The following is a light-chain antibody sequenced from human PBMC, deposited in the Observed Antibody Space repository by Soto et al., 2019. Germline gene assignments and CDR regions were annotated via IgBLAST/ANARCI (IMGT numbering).Light chain of an antibody. V-gene: IGKV1-27*01. J-gene: IGKJ1*01. CDR2: AAS. CDR3: QKSNSAPQT. CDR1: QGISNY. Sequence: DIQMTQSPSSRSASLGDRVTITWGASQGISNYLAWYQQKPGKVPKLLIYAASTLQSGVPSRFSGSVSGTDGTITISSLKPEDGSTYYCQKSNSAPQTFGQGTKVDIK.